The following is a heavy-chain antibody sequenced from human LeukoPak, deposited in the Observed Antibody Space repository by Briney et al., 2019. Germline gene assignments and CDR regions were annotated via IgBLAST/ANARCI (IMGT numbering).Heavy chain of an antibody. J-gene: IGHJ3*02. V-gene: IGHV1-24*01. CDR1: GYTLTELS. D-gene: IGHD3-16*02. CDR2: FDPEDGET. Sequence: ASVKVSCKVSGYTLTELSMHWVRQAPGKGLEWMGGFDPEDGETIYAQKFQGRVTMTEDTSTDTAYMELSSLRSEDTAVYYCAKPGRYDYVWGSYRYSDAFDIWGQGTMVTVSS. CDR3: AKPGRYDYVWGSYRYSDAFDI.